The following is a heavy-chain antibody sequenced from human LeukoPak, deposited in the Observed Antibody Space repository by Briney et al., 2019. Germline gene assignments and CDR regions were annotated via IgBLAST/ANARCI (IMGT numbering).Heavy chain of an antibody. CDR2: ISGSGGST. CDR1: GFTFSDYA. CDR3: ARDAGVSGSEPDHSDY. Sequence: PGGSLRLSCAASGFTFSDYAMSWVRQAPGKGLEWVSAISGSGGSTYYADSVKGRFTISRDNSKNTLYLQMNSLRAEDTAVYYCARDAGVSGSEPDHSDYWGQGTLVTVSS. V-gene: IGHV3-23*01. J-gene: IGHJ4*02. D-gene: IGHD1-26*01.